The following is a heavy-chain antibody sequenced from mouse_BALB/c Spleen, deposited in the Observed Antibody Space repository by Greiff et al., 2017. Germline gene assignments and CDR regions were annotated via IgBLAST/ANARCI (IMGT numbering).Heavy chain of an antibody. V-gene: IGHV10-1*02. Sequence: EVKLVESGGGLVQPKGSLKLSYAASGFTFNTYAMNWVRQAPGKGLEWVARIRSKSNNYATYYADSVKDRFTISRDDSQSMLYLQMNNLKTEDTAMYYCVTTVVEDWYFDVWGAGTTVTVSS. CDR1: GFTFNTYA. CDR3: VTTVVEDWYFDV. CDR2: IRSKSNNYAT. J-gene: IGHJ1*01. D-gene: IGHD1-1*01.